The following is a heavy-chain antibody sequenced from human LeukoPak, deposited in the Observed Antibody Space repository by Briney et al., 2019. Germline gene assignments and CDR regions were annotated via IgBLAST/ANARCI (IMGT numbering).Heavy chain of an antibody. J-gene: IGHJ4*02. CDR1: GFTVSSNY. Sequence: PGGSLRLSCAASGFTVSSNYMSWVRQAPGKGLEWVSVIYSGGSTYYADSVKGRFTISRDNSKSTLYLQMNSLRAEDTAVYYCAKWALYGQWLVLWGQGTLVTVSS. CDR3: AKWALYGQWLVL. CDR2: IYSGGST. V-gene: IGHV3-53*01. D-gene: IGHD6-19*01.